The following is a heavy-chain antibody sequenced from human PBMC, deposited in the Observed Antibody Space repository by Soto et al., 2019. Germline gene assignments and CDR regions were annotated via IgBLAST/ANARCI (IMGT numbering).Heavy chain of an antibody. CDR1: GGSISSGGYS. CDR3: ARSHYDYVGGSYRQSDAFDI. Sequence: QLQLQESGSGLVKPSQTLSLTCAVSGGSISSGGYSWSWIRQPPGKGLEWIGYIYHSGSTYYNPSLQRRVTISVDRSKNQFSLKLSSVTAADTAVYYCARSHYDYVGGSYRQSDAFDIWGQGTMVTVSS. CDR2: IYHSGST. V-gene: IGHV4-30-2*01. D-gene: IGHD3-16*02. J-gene: IGHJ3*02.